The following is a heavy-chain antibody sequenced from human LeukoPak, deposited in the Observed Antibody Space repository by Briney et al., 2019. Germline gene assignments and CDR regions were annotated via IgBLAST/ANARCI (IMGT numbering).Heavy chain of an antibody. Sequence: GGSLRLSCAASGFTFSSYYMFWVRQAPGKGLAWVSTIKGDETSTKYADSVKGRFTISRDNAKNTVYLEMNSLSVEDTATYYCIRDFRSADLWGQGTLVTVTS. V-gene: IGHV3-74*03. CDR1: GFTFSSYY. J-gene: IGHJ5*02. CDR2: IKGDETST. CDR3: IRDFRSADL.